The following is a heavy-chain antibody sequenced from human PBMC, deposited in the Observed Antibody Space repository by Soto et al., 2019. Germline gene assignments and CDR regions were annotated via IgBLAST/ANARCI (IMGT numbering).Heavy chain of an antibody. CDR1: GYSFTRYW. V-gene: IGHV5-10-1*01. CDR2: IDPSDSYT. Sequence: PVESLTISCKVSGYSFTRYWLISVLQMPGKGLECMGRIDPSDSYTNYSPSFQGHVTISADKSISTAYLQWSSLNASDTAMYYCAREGYHDILTGPTATGGMDVWGQGTTVTVSS. D-gene: IGHD3-9*01. J-gene: IGHJ6*01. CDR3: AREGYHDILTGPTATGGMDV.